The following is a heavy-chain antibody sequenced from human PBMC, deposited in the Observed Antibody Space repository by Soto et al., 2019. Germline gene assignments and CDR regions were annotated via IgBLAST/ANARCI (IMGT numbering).Heavy chain of an antibody. CDR3: SKGLLLSSYGMDV. J-gene: IGHJ6*02. Sequence: SQTLSLTCVISGDSVSSNLASWSLIRQSPSRGLEWLGRTYYRSKWYSYYAQSVKSRITINPDTSKNQFSLHLSSVTPEDTAVYYCSKGLLLSSYGMDVWGQGTTVTVSS. CDR1: GDSVSSNLAS. D-gene: IGHD3-22*01. CDR2: TYYRSKWYS. V-gene: IGHV6-1*01.